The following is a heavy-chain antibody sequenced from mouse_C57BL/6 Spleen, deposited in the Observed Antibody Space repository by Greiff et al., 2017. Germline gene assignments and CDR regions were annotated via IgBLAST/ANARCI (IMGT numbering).Heavy chain of an antibody. CDR2: INYDGSST. CDR3: ARVDSSGHFDY. D-gene: IGHD3-2*02. V-gene: IGHV5-16*01. CDR1: GFTFSDYY. J-gene: IGHJ2*01. Sequence: VQLKESEGGLVQPGSSMKLSCTASGFTFSDYYMAWVRQVPEKGLEWVANINYDGSSTYYLDSLKSRFIISRDNAKNILYLQMSSLKSEDTATYYCARVDSSGHFDYWGQGTTLTVSS.